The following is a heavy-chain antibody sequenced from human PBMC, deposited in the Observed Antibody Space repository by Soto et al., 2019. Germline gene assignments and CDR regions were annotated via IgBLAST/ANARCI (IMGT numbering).Heavy chain of an antibody. J-gene: IGHJ4*02. CDR1: GYTFTNYG. CDR3: ARDPGPIHYYGSGNFDY. Sequence: QVQLVQSGAEVKKPGASVKVSCKASGYTFTNYGISWVRQAPGQGLEWMGWISAYNGNTDYAQKRQGRVTMTTDTSTSTAYMELRSLRSDDTAVYYCARDPGPIHYYGSGNFDYGGQGTLVTVSS. D-gene: IGHD3-10*01. V-gene: IGHV1-18*01. CDR2: ISAYNGNT.